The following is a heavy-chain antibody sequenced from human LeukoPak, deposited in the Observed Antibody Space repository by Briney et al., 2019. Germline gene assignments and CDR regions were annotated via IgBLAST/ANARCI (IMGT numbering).Heavy chain of an antibody. D-gene: IGHD3-10*01. V-gene: IGHV3-11*01. CDR3: ARTYYYGSGNYNDAFDI. Sequence: GGSLRLSCAASGFTFSDYHTSWIRQAPGKGLEWVSYISDSGSYIYYVDSVKGRFTISRDNAKNSLYLQMNSLRAEDTAVYYCARTYYYGSGNYNDAFDIWGQGTMVTVSS. J-gene: IGHJ3*02. CDR2: ISDSGSYI. CDR1: GFTFSDYH.